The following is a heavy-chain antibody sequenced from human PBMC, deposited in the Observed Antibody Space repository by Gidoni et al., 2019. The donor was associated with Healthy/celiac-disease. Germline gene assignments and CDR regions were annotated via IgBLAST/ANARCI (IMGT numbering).Heavy chain of an antibody. CDR1: GFTFSSYG. D-gene: IGHD3-3*01. J-gene: IGHJ4*02. V-gene: IGHV3-30*03. Sequence: QVQLVESGGGVVQPGRSLSLSCAASGFTFSSYGMHWVRQAPGKGLEWVAVISYDGSNKYYADSVKGRFTISRDNSKNTLYLQRNSLRAEDTAVYYCARDFDFGSGYYRSLDYWGQGTLVTVSS. CDR3: ARDFDFGSGYYRSLDY. CDR2: ISYDGSNK.